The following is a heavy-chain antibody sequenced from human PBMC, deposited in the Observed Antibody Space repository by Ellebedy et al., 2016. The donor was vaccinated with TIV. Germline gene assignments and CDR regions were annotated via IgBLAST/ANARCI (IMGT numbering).Heavy chain of an antibody. CDR1: GFSFSDHY. CDR3: AKGGLNNGNGNLDY. D-gene: IGHD4-23*01. Sequence: PGGSLRLSCTRSGFSFSDHYIDWVRKAQGRGLEWVGRARNIATSNLTEYAASVKGRFTISRDDSTNSLYLQMNNLKTEDTAVYYCAKGGLNNGNGNLDYWGQGTLVTVSS. CDR2: ARNIATSNLT. V-gene: IGHV3-72*01. J-gene: IGHJ4*02.